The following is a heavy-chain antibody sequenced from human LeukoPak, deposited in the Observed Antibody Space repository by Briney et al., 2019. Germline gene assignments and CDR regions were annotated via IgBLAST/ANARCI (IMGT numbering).Heavy chain of an antibody. CDR3: ARDRRNWSATFDI. D-gene: IGHD1-1*01. Sequence: GASVKVSCKASNNTLSNNGITWVRQAPGQGLEWMGWTSGYNTYTTYAQKFQDRVTMTKDTSTSTAYMEMRSLRSDDTAMYYCARDRRNWSATFDIWGQGTMVTVSS. V-gene: IGHV1-18*01. CDR2: TSGYNTYT. J-gene: IGHJ3*02. CDR1: NNTLSNNG.